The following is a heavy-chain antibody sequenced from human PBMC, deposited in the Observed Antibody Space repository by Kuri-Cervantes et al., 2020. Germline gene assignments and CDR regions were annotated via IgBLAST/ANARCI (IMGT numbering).Heavy chain of an antibody. V-gene: IGHV1-18*01. CDR1: GYTFTSYG. Sequence: ASVKVSCKASGYTFTSYGISWVRQAPGQGLEWMGWISAYNGNTNYAQKFQGRVTMTRDTSISTAYMGLSRLRSDDTAVYYCARERYCSGGSCYYFDYWGQGTLVTVSS. J-gene: IGHJ4*02. CDR3: ARERYCSGGSCYYFDY. CDR2: ISAYNGNT. D-gene: IGHD2-15*01.